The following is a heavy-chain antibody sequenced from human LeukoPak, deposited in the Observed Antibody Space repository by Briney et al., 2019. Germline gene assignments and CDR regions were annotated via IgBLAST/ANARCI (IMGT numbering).Heavy chain of an antibody. CDR3: ARDRGAYDSSGPNFDY. CDR1: GFTFSSYG. V-gene: IGHV3-33*01. J-gene: IGHJ4*02. Sequence: GGSLRLSCAASGFTFSSYGMHWVRQAPGKGLEWVAVVWYDGSNKYYADSVKGRFTISRDNSKNTLYLQMNSLRAEDTAVYYCARDRGAYDSSGPNFDYWGQGTLVTVSS. D-gene: IGHD3-22*01. CDR2: VWYDGSNK.